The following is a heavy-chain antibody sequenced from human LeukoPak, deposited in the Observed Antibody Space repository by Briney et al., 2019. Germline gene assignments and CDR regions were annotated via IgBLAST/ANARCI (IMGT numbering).Heavy chain of an antibody. J-gene: IGHJ5*02. CDR1: GFTVSSNY. CDR2: IYSGGST. V-gene: IGHV3-53*01. Sequence: GGSLRLSCAASGFTVSSNYMSWVRQAPGKGLEWVSVIYSGGSTYYADSVKGRFTISRDNSKNTLYLQMNSLRAEDTAVYYCARAHCCSGGSCYPSSWFDPWGQGTLVTVSS. D-gene: IGHD2-15*01. CDR3: ARAHCCSGGSCYPSSWFDP.